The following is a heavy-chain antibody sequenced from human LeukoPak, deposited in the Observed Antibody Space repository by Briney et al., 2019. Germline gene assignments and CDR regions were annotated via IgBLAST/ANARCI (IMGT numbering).Heavy chain of an antibody. CDR3: GRDMGDPNYSYGSPHFDS. J-gene: IGHJ4*02. Sequence: GGSLRLSCAASGFTFSSDSMNWVRQALGEGVGWGSSISSNSNYIYYTDSVKGRFSLSADNAKNSGYLQMNSLRAEDTAVYYCGRDMGDPNYSYGSPHFDSWGQGTLVTVSS. V-gene: IGHV3-21*01. CDR1: GFTFSSDS. D-gene: IGHD5-18*01. CDR2: ISSNSNYI.